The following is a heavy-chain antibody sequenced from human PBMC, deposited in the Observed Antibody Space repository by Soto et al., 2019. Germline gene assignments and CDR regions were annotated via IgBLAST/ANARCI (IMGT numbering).Heavy chain of an antibody. J-gene: IGHJ4*02. Sequence: QVQLVQAGAEVKKPGASVKVSCKASGYTFTGYYMHWVRQAPGQGLEWMGWINPNSGGTNYAQKFQGRVTMTRDTSISTAYMELRRLRSDDTALYYCARSIAAAGLYFDYWGQETLVTVSS. V-gene: IGHV1-2*02. CDR1: GYTFTGYY. D-gene: IGHD6-13*01. CDR2: INPNSGGT. CDR3: ARSIAAAGLYFDY.